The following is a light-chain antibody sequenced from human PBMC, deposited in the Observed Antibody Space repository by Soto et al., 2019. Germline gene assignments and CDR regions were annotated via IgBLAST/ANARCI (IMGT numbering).Light chain of an antibody. CDR3: MQSLQTPLFT. CDR1: QSLLHRNGYNY. V-gene: IGKV2-28*01. Sequence: DIVMTQSPLSLPVTPGEPASISCRSSQSLLHRNGYNYLDWYLQKPGQSPQLLIYLGSNGAYGVPDRFSGSGSGTDFTLKISRVEADDVGVYYCMQSLQTPLFTFGPGTKVDIK. CDR2: LGS. J-gene: IGKJ3*01.